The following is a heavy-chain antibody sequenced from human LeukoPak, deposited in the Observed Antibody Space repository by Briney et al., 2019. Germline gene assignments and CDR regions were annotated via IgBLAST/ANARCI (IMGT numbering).Heavy chain of an antibody. D-gene: IGHD6-13*01. CDR1: GGSVSSASYY. Sequence: SETLSLTCAISGGSVSSASYYWSWIRLPPGKGLEWIGHIYYSGSTNYNPSLKSRVTISVTKNQFSLKLSSVTAADTAVYFCARSAAGLSYGMDVWGQGTTVTVSS. V-gene: IGHV4-61*01. J-gene: IGHJ6*02. CDR2: IYYSGST. CDR3: ARSAAGLSYGMDV.